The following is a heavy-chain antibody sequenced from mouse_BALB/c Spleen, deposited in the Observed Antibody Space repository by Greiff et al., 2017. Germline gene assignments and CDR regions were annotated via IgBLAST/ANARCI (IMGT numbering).Heavy chain of an antibody. Sequence: EVQVVESGGGLVKPGGSLKLSCAASGFAFSSYDMSWVRQTPEKRLEWVAYISSGGGSTYYPDTVKGRFTISRDNAKNTLYLQMSSLKSEDTAMYYCARHGGSSGHYYAMDYWGQGTSVTVSS. CDR3: ARHGGSSGHYYAMDY. CDR2: ISSGGGST. CDR1: GFAFSSYD. V-gene: IGHV5-12-1*01. J-gene: IGHJ4*01. D-gene: IGHD3-1*01.